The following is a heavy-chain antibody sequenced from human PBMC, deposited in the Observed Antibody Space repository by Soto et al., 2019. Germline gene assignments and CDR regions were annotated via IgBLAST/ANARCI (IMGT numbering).Heavy chain of an antibody. V-gene: IGHV3-33*01. CDR3: ARAWLEEPACKETVSQVDY. CDR2: IWCDGSSK. D-gene: IGHD2-2*01. Sequence: QVQLVESGGGVVQPGRSLTLSCAASGFAFGNYGIHWVRQAPGKGLEWVAVIWCDGSSKYYGDSVKGRFTISRDNFKNTGYLQMNSPGSEDTAVYYCARAWLEEPACKETVSQVDYWGQGTLVTVSS. J-gene: IGHJ4*02. CDR1: GFAFGNYG.